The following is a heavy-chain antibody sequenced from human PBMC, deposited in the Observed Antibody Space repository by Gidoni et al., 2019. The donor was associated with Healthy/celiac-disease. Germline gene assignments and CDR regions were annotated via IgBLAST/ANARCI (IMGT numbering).Heavy chain of an antibody. Sequence: QVQLQQWGAELLQPSETLSLTCAVYGGSFSGYYWSWIRQPPGKGLEWIGEINHSGSTNYNPSLKSRVTISVDTSKNQFSLKLSSVTAADTAVYYCARGSSTVTRNWFDPWGQGTLVTVSS. CDR1: GGSFSGYY. CDR3: ARGSSTVTRNWFDP. D-gene: IGHD4-17*01. V-gene: IGHV4-34*01. J-gene: IGHJ5*02. CDR2: INHSGST.